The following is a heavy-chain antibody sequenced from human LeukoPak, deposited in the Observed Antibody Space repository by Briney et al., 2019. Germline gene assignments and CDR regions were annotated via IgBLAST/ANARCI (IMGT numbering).Heavy chain of an antibody. CDR1: GFNFRNCW. CDR3: AGVPGSSWTFDY. V-gene: IGHV3-7*03. D-gene: IGHD6-13*01. J-gene: IGHJ4*02. Sequence: GGSLRLSCAASGFNFRNCWMNWVRQAPGKGLEWVATIKADGREIYYVDSVKGRFTISRDNADNSLYLQMHSLRADDTAIYYCAGVPGSSWTFDYWGQGTLVTVSS. CDR2: IKADGREI.